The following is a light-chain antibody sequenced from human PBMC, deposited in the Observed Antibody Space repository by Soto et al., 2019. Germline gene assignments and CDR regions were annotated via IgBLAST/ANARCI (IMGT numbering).Light chain of an antibody. Sequence: IQMTQSPSTLSASVGDRVTITSRASQSISSWLAWYQQKPGKAPKLLIYDASSLESGVPSRFSGSGSGTEFTLTISSLQPDDFATYYCQQYNTYSGTFGQGTKVEIK. V-gene: IGKV1-5*01. CDR2: DAS. J-gene: IGKJ1*01. CDR1: QSISSW. CDR3: QQYNTYSGT.